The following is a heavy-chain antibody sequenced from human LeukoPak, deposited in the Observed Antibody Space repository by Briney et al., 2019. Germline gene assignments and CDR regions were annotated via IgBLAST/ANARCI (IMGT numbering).Heavy chain of an antibody. CDR1: GASISALY. D-gene: IGHD6-13*01. Sequence: SETLSLTCAVYGASISALYWGWIRQSPGKGLECIGYTYYSGRPTYNPSLKSRVTISLDTSKNQFSLRVNSVTAADTAIYYCARHQGHQLSDSWYLRGSFDYWGRGILVAVSS. V-gene: IGHV4-59*08. J-gene: IGHJ4*02. CDR2: TYYSGRP. CDR3: ARHQGHQLSDSWYLRGSFDY.